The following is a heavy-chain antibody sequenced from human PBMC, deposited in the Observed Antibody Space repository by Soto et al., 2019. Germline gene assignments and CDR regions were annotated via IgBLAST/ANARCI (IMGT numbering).Heavy chain of an antibody. Sequence: SETLSLTCTVSGGSISSYYLSWIRPPPGKGLEWIGYIYYSGSTNYNPSLKSRVTISVDTSKNQFSLKLSSVTAADTAVYYCARMQQLVPHNWFDPWGQGTLVTVSS. D-gene: IGHD6-13*01. V-gene: IGHV4-59*01. CDR2: IYYSGST. CDR3: ARMQQLVPHNWFDP. CDR1: GGSISSYY. J-gene: IGHJ5*02.